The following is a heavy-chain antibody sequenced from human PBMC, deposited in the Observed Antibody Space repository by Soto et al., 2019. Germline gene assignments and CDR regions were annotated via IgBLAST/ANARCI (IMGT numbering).Heavy chain of an antibody. CDR2: IYYSGST. CDR1: GGSISSYY. D-gene: IGHD2-2*01. V-gene: IGHV4-59*01. CDR3: ARVAQLSGGEFDY. Sequence: QVQLQESGPGLVKPSETLSLTCTVSGGSISSYYWSWIRQPPGKGLEWIGYIYYSGSTNYNPSLKSRVTXSXDXXKNPFSLKLSSVTAADTAVYYCARVAQLSGGEFDYWGQGTLVTVSS. J-gene: IGHJ4*02.